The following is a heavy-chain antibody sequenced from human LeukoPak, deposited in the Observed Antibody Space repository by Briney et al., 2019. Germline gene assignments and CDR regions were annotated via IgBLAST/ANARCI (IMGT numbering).Heavy chain of an antibody. D-gene: IGHD1-26*01. Sequence: GGSLRLSCAASGFTFSSYWMSWVRQAPGRGLEWVSSISSSSSYIYYADSVKGRFTISRDNAKNSLYLQMSSLRAEDTAVYYCASVDSGNFDYWGQGTLVTVSS. CDR1: GFTFSSYW. CDR2: ISSSSSYI. J-gene: IGHJ4*02. V-gene: IGHV3-21*01. CDR3: ASVDSGNFDY.